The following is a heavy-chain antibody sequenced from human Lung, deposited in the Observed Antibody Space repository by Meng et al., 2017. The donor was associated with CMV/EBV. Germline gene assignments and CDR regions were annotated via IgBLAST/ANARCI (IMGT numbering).Heavy chain of an antibody. V-gene: IGHV1-2*04. Sequence: QVQLAQAGADVKEPGASVKLSCKTSGYTFIDYHIHWVRQAPGQGLEWMGWISPYNGDTIYARDFQGWVTMTRDTSNRTLYMEVSRLRFDDTAVYYCARAIVKNGKRQFDYWGQGTLVTVSS. CDR2: ISPYNGDT. CDR1: GYTFIDYH. D-gene: IGHD1-1*01. J-gene: IGHJ4*02. CDR3: ARAIVKNGKRQFDY.